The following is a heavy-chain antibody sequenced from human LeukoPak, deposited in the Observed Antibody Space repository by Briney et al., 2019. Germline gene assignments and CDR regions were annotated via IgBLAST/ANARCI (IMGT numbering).Heavy chain of an antibody. CDR2: ISSSSSYT. CDR1: GFTFSDYY. Sequence: GGSLRLSCAASGFTFSDYYMSWIRQAPGKGLEWVSYISSSSSYTNYADSVKGRFTISRDSAKNSLYLQMNSLRAEDTAVYYCAREKSSGSSNYWGQGTLVTVSS. V-gene: IGHV3-11*06. CDR3: AREKSSGSSNY. D-gene: IGHD1-26*01. J-gene: IGHJ4*02.